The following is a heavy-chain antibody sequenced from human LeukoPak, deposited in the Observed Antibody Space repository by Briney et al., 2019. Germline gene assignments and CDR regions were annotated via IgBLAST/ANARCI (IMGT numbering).Heavy chain of an antibody. CDR3: ARAVPYSNYVNYYGMDV. CDR1: GYTFTSYG. D-gene: IGHD4-11*01. Sequence: ASVKVSCKASGYTFTSYGISWVRQAPGQGLEWMGWISAYNGNTNYAQKLQGRVTMTTDTSTSTAYMELRSLRSDDTAVYYCARAVPYSNYVNYYGMDVWGQETTVTVSS. J-gene: IGHJ6*02. CDR2: ISAYNGNT. V-gene: IGHV1-18*01.